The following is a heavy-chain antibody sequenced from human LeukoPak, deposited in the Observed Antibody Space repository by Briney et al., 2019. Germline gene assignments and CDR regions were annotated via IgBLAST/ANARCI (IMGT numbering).Heavy chain of an antibody. V-gene: IGHV3-21*01. Sequence: GGSLRLSCAASGFTFSSYSMNWVRQAPGKGLEWGSSISSSSSYIYYAESVKGRLPIYRDNAKNSLYLQMNSLRAEDTAVYYCARVGSSWYPIPYWGQGTLVTVSS. CDR1: GFTFSSYS. CDR2: ISSSSSYI. J-gene: IGHJ4*02. D-gene: IGHD6-13*01. CDR3: ARVGSSWYPIPY.